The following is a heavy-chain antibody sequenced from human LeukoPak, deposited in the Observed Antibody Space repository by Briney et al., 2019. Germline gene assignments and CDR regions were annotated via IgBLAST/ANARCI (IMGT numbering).Heavy chain of an antibody. D-gene: IGHD3-3*01. CDR1: GYTFTSYD. V-gene: IGHV1-8*01. J-gene: IGHJ5*02. CDR2: MNPNSGNT. Sequence: ASVKVSCKASGYTFTSYDINWVRQTAGQGLEWVGWMNPNSGNTGYAQKFQGRVTMTRTTSMSTAYMELNSLRSEDTAVYYCAKLAYYDFWSGFPNWFDPWGQGTLVIVSS. CDR3: AKLAYYDFWSGFPNWFDP.